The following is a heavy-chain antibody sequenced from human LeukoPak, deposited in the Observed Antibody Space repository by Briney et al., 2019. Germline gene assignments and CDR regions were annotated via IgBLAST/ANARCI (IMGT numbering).Heavy chain of an antibody. V-gene: IGHV1-2*02. CDR1: GYTFTGSY. Sequence: ASVKVSCKASGYTFTGSYMHWVRQAPGQGLEWMGWINPNSGGTNYAQKFQGRVTMTRDTSISTAYMELSRLRSDDTAVYYCARDGDGDYGFDYWGQGTLVTVSS. CDR2: INPNSGGT. CDR3: ARDGDGDYGFDY. J-gene: IGHJ4*02. D-gene: IGHD4-17*01.